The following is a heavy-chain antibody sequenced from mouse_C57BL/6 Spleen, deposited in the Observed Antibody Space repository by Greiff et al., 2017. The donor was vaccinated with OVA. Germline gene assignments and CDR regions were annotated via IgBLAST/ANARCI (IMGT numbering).Heavy chain of an antibody. J-gene: IGHJ2*01. V-gene: IGHV1-9*01. D-gene: IGHD1-1*01. CDR1: GYTFTGYW. CDR3: AYYYGSSMYYFDY. CDR2: ILPGSGST. Sequence: QVQLQQSGAELMKPGASVKLSCKATGYTFTGYWIEWVKQRPGHGLEWIGEILPGSGSTNYNEKFKGKATFTADTSSNPAYMQLSSLTTEDSAIYYCAYYYGSSMYYFDYWGQGTTLTVSS.